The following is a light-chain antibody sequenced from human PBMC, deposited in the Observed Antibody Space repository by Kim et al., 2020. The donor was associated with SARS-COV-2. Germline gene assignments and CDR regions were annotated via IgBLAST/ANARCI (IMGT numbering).Light chain of an antibody. CDR3: SSHTTSSTYV. Sequence: GQSRTGTSTGTSSNLSYCNYVAWYQQHPGKAPKLIMSEVSERTSGISNRFSDSQSGNTASLTISGLQAEDEADYYCSSHTTSSTYVFGSGTKVTVL. J-gene: IGLJ1*01. CDR2: EVS. V-gene: IGLV2-14*01. CDR1: SSNLSYCNY.